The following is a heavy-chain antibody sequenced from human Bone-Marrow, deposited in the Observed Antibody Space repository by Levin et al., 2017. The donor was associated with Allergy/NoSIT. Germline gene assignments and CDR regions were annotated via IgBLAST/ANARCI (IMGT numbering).Heavy chain of an antibody. J-gene: IGHJ4*02. CDR3: AREYYDVFTDHYNFFDN. CDR2: VYWDDNK. Sequence: QTLSLTCTFSGFSLSTSGVGVGWIRQPPGEALEWLALVYWDDNKHYSPSLRSRLTITKDISKNQVVLTMTNMDPVDTATYFCAREYYDVFTDHYNFFDNWGQGTLVTVSS. CDR1: GFSLSTSGVG. V-gene: IGHV2-5*02. D-gene: IGHD3-9*01.